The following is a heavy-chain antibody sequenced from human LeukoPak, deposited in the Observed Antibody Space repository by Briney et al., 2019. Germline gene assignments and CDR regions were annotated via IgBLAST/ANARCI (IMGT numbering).Heavy chain of an antibody. CDR2: INPSGGST. CDR3: ARDPVDCGGDCYLDAFDI. CDR1: GYTFTSYY. Sequence: EASVKVSCKASGYTFTSYYMHWVRQAPGQGLEWMGIINPSGGSTSYAQKFQGRVTMTRDTSTSTVYMELSSLRSEDTAVYYCARDPVDCGGDCYLDAFDIWGQGTMVTVSS. D-gene: IGHD2-21*01. J-gene: IGHJ3*02. V-gene: IGHV1-46*01.